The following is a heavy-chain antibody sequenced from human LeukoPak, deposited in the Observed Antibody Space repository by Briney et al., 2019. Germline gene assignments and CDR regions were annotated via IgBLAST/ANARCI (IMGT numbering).Heavy chain of an antibody. CDR1: GYTFTSYG. CDR2: ISAYNGNT. J-gene: IGHJ4*02. CDR3: ARTGGYCTNGVCYANYFDY. D-gene: IGHD2-8*01. Sequence: ASVKVSCKASGYTFTSYGISWARQAPGQGLEWMGWISAYNGNTNYAQNLQGRVTMTTDTSTSTAYMELRSLRSDDTAVYYCARTGGYCTNGVCYANYFDYWGQGTLVTVSS. V-gene: IGHV1-18*01.